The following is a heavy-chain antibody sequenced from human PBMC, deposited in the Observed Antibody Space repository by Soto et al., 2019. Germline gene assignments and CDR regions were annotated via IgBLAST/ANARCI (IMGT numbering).Heavy chain of an antibody. V-gene: IGHV1-18*01. Sequence: ASVKVSCKASGGTFSSYAISWVRQAPGQGLEWMGWISAYNGNTNYAQKLQGRVTMTTDTSTSTAYMELRSLRSDDTAVYYCARDYHYYDSSGYCSIDYWGQGTLVTVSS. D-gene: IGHD3-22*01. CDR3: ARDYHYYDSSGYCSIDY. CDR1: GGTFSSYA. J-gene: IGHJ4*02. CDR2: ISAYNGNT.